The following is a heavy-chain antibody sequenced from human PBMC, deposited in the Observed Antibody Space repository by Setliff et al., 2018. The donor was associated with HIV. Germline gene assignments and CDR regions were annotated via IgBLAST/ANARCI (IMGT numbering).Heavy chain of an antibody. V-gene: IGHV4-61*10. CDR2: IYSTGST. J-gene: IGHJ6*03. Sequence: PSETLSLTCTVSGGSISTGNYYWGWIRQPAGKGPEWIGHIYSTGSTNYNPSLKSRATLSLDTSKKQVSLKLNSVTAADTAVYYCARGLSIFGVATPGFYSFMDVWGKGTTVTVSS. CDR3: ARGLSIFGVATPGFYSFMDV. CDR1: GGSISTGNYY. D-gene: IGHD3-3*01.